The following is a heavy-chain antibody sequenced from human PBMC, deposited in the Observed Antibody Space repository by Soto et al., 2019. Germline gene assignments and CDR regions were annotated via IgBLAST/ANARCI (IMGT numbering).Heavy chain of an antibody. V-gene: IGHV3-23*01. Sequence: PGGSLSLSCGASGFTFSSYAMNWVRQAPGKGLEWVSGISGGGGVTYYADSVKGRFTISRDNSKNTLYLQMNSLRAEDTAVYFCAKLFTTMPVTGVDFWGQGTLVTVSS. CDR3: AKLFTTMPVTGVDF. CDR1: GFTFSSYA. D-gene: IGHD6-19*01. J-gene: IGHJ4*02. CDR2: ISGGGGVT.